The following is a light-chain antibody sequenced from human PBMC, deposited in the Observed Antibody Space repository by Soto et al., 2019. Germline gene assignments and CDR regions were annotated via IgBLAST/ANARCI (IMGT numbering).Light chain of an antibody. CDR1: SSDVGGYNY. V-gene: IGLV2-11*01. CDR2: DVS. CDR3: CTTASSLG. Sequence: QSVLTQPRSVSGSPGQSVTISCTGTSSDVGGYNYVSWYQQHPGKAPKLMIYDVSKRPSGVPYRFSGSKSGNTASLTISGLEAEDDDDYYCCTTASSLGFGGGTQLTVL. J-gene: IGLJ2*01.